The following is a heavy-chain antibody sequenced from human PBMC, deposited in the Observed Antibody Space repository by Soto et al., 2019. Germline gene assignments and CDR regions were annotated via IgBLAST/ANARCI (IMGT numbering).Heavy chain of an antibody. CDR3: ARPPRPNYYYYYGMDV. CDR2: IYPGDSDT. V-gene: IGHV5-51*03. D-gene: IGHD6-25*01. Sequence: EVQLVQSGAEVKKPGESLKISCKGSGYSFTSYWIGWVRQMPGKGLELMGIIYPGDSDTRYSPSFQGQVTISADKSISTAYLQWSSLKASDTAMYYCARPPRPNYYYYYGMDVWGQGTTVTVSS. J-gene: IGHJ6*02. CDR1: GYSFTSYW.